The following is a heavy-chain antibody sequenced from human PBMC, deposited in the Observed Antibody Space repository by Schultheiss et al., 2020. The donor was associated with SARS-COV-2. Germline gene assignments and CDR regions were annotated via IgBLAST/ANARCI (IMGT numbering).Heavy chain of an antibody. CDR3: ARDIAARVAGSLPAWFDP. CDR2: INHSGST. V-gene: IGHV4-39*07. J-gene: IGHJ5*02. D-gene: IGHD6-19*01. Sequence: SETLSLTCAVSGGSISSSSYYWGWIRQPPGRGLEWIGEINHSGSTNYSPSLKRRVTISVDTSKNQFSLKLSSVTAADTAVYYCARDIAARVAGSLPAWFDPWGQGTLVTVSS. CDR1: GGSISSSSYY.